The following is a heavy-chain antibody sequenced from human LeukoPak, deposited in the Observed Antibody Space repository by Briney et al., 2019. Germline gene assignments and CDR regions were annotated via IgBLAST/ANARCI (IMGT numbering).Heavy chain of an antibody. D-gene: IGHD1-26*01. CDR1: GDSINNYY. CDR3: ARQKWDRLTYYYYGMDV. Sequence: ASETLSLTCTVSGDSINNYYWSWIRQPPGKGLEWSGYISYSGTPDYNPSLKSRVTISLDTSRNQFSLQLSSVTAADTAVYYCARQKWDRLTYYYYGMDVWGQGTTVTVSS. J-gene: IGHJ6*02. V-gene: IGHV4-59*08. CDR2: ISYSGTP.